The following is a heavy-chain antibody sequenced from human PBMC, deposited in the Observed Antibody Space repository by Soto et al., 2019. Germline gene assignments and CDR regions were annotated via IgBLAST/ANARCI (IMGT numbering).Heavy chain of an antibody. Sequence: PGGSMRLSCAASGFTFTNNWTRCVRQEPGKEVVWVSRINSERSRASYAVSVTGLFPTSRDNAKNTLYLQMNILRVEDTALYYCARKTYMGFYFDYWGQGALVTVSS. J-gene: IGHJ4*02. CDR1: GFTFTNNW. D-gene: IGHD4-4*01. V-gene: IGHV3-74*01. CDR2: INSERSRA. CDR3: ARKTYMGFYFDY.